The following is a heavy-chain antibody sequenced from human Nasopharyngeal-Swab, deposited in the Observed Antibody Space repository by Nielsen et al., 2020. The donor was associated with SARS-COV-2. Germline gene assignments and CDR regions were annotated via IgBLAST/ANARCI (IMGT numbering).Heavy chain of an antibody. CDR1: GFTFSSYG. CDR3: AKDLRDSSGYQYCFDY. V-gene: IGHV3-30*18. Sequence: GGSLRLSCAASGFTFSSYGMHWVRQAPGKGLEWVAVISYDGSNKYYADSVKGRFTISRDNSKNTLYLQMNSLRAEDTAVYYCAKDLRDSSGYQYCFDYWGQGTLVTVSS. D-gene: IGHD3-22*01. J-gene: IGHJ4*02. CDR2: ISYDGSNK.